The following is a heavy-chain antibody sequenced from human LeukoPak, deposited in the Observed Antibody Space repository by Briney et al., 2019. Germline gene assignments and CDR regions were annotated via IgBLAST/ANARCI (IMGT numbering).Heavy chain of an antibody. Sequence: ASVKVSCKASGYTFTSYAMNWVRQAPRQGLEWMGWINTNTGNPTYAQGFTGRFVFSLDTSVSTAYLQISSLKAEDTAVYYCAREKTVYCTNGVCYRSRSYGMDVWGQGTTVTVSS. CDR2: INTNTGNP. CDR1: GYTFTSYA. CDR3: AREKTVYCTNGVCYRSRSYGMDV. D-gene: IGHD2-8*01. J-gene: IGHJ6*02. V-gene: IGHV7-4-1*02.